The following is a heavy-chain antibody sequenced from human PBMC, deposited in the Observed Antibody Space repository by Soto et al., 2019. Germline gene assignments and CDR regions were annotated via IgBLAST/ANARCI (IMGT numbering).Heavy chain of an antibody. J-gene: IGHJ5*02. V-gene: IGHV4-31*03. CDR2: IYYSGSI. CDR3: ARQSESTGYFYGWFDP. CDR1: GGSINSRGYY. Sequence: QVQLQESGPELVRPSQTLSLTCTVSGGSINSRGYYWTWIRQHPGKGLEWIGNIYYSGSIHFNPSLKSRLTMLVDTSENQFSLKLTSVTAADTAVYYCARQSESTGYFYGWFDPWGQGTLVTVSS. D-gene: IGHD3-9*01.